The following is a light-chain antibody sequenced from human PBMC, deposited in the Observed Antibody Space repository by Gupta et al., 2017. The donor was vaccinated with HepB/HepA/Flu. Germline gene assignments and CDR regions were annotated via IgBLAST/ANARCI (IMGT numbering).Light chain of an antibody. CDR1: ALANQY. J-gene: IGLJ1*01. Sequence: SFELTQPPSVSVSPGHRARITCSGDALANQYVYWYQQRPGQAPVVVMYKKTERPSGIPERFSGSKSGKTVTLTISGVQAEDEADYDCQSADTSGTEVFGGGTKVTVL. CDR3: QSADTSGTEV. CDR2: KKT. V-gene: IGLV3-25*03.